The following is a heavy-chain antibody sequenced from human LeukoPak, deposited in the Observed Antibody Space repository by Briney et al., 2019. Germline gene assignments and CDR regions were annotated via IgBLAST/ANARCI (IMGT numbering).Heavy chain of an antibody. CDR3: AKGSAGGRPYYFDY. Sequence: GGSLRLSCAASGFTFSSYGMHWVRQAPGKGLEWVAVIWYGGSNKYYADSVKGRFTISRDNSKNTLYLQMNSLRAEDTAVYYCAKGSAGGRPYYFDYWGQGTLVPVSS. J-gene: IGHJ4*02. D-gene: IGHD6-13*01. V-gene: IGHV3-33*06. CDR1: GFTFSSYG. CDR2: IWYGGSNK.